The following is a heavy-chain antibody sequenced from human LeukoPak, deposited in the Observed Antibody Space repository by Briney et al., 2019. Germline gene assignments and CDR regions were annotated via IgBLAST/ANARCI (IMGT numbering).Heavy chain of an antibody. CDR2: TYYKSTWYN. D-gene: IGHD2-2*01. Sequence: SQTLSLTCAISGDSVSSNSVTWNWIRQSPSRGLEWLGRTYYKSTWYNDYAVSVRGRITVNPDTSKNQFSLHLNSVTPEDTAVYYCARRLTQYDCFDPRGQGILVTVSS. CDR1: GDSVSSNSVT. V-gene: IGHV6-1*01. J-gene: IGHJ5*02. CDR3: ARRLTQYDCFDP.